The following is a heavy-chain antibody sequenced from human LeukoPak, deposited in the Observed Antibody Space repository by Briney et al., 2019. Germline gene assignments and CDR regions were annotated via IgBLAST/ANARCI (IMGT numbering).Heavy chain of an antibody. CDR1: GITVSPYD. CDR2: ISSSSSKT. D-gene: IGHD2-21*02. V-gene: IGHV3-48*02. J-gene: IGHJ4*02. Sequence: GGCLRLSCAASGITVSPYDMNWIRQAPGKGREWVSYISSSSSKTYYADSVRGRFTISRDNAKNALYLQMNSLRDEDTAVYYCAVTGYWGQGTLVIVSS. CDR3: AVTGY.